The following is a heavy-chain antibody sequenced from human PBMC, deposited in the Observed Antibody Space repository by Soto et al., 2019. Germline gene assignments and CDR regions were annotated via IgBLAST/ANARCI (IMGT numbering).Heavy chain of an antibody. Sequence: EVQLLESGGGLVQPGGSLRLSCAASGFTFSSYAMSWVRQAPGKGLEWVSAISGSGGSTYYADSVKGRFTISRDNSKNNLYLQMNSLRAEDTAVYYCAKEGRFLEWLLYRENWFDPWGQGTLVTVSS. J-gene: IGHJ5*02. V-gene: IGHV3-23*01. CDR1: GFTFSSYA. CDR3: AKEGRFLEWLLYRENWFDP. D-gene: IGHD3-3*01. CDR2: ISGSGGST.